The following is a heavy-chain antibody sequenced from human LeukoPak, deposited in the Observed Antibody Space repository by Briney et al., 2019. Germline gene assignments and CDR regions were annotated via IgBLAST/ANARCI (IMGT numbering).Heavy chain of an antibody. V-gene: IGHV4-31*03. CDR3: ARDRPMAFDI. CDR2: IYYTGST. CDR1: GGSISSGGYY. J-gene: IGHJ3*02. Sequence: TSQTLSLTCTVSGGSISSGGYYWSWLRQHPGKGLEWIGYIYYTGSTYYNPALKSRVTITVDTSKNQFSLKLGSVTAAYTAVYYCARDRPMAFDIWGQGTMVTVSS.